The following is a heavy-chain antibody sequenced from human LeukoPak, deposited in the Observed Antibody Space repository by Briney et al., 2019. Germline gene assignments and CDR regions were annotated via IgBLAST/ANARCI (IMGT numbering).Heavy chain of an antibody. CDR3: ARSRGVKKEFDY. Sequence: PGGSLRLSCAASGFTFSSYSMNWVRQAPGKGLEWVSSISSSSSYIYYADSVKGRFTISRDNAKNSLYLQMNSLRAEDTAVYYCARSRGVKKEFDYCGQGTLVTVSS. D-gene: IGHD3-10*01. CDR2: ISSSSSYI. V-gene: IGHV3-21*01. CDR1: GFTFSSYS. J-gene: IGHJ4*02.